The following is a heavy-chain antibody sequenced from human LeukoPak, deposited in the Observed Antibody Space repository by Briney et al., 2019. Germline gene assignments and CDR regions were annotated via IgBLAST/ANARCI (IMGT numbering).Heavy chain of an antibody. Sequence: SETLSLTCTVSGASISSQYWGWIRQPPGKGLEWIGNFYYSGTNYNPSLESRVTISVDTSKNQFSLKLSSVTAADTAVYYCARGDFWSGYYFDYWGQGTLVTVSS. CDR3: ARGDFWSGYYFDY. CDR1: GASISSQY. V-gene: IGHV4-59*08. CDR2: FYYSGT. D-gene: IGHD3-3*01. J-gene: IGHJ4*02.